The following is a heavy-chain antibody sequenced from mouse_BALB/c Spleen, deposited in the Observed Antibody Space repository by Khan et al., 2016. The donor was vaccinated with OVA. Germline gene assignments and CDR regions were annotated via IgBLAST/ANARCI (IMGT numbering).Heavy chain of an antibody. CDR2: IYPGDGDT. D-gene: IGHD1-1*01. CDR3: ARDGSRYAMDD. Sequence: QVQLQQSGAELARPGASVKLSCKASGYIFSSYWMPWVKQRPGQGLEWIGAIYPGDGDTRYTQKFKDKATLTADKSSSTAYMQLSSLASEDSAVYYCARDGSRYAMDDWGQGTSVTVTS. V-gene: IGHV1-87*01. J-gene: IGHJ4*01. CDR1: GYIFSSYW.